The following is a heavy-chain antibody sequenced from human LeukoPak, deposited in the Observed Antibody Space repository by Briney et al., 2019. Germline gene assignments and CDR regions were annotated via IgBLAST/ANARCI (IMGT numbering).Heavy chain of an antibody. CDR2: ISSSSSYI. Sequence: GGSLRLSCAASGFTFSSYSMNWVRQAPGKGLEWVSSISSSSSYIYYADSVKGRFTISRDNAENSLYLQMNSLRAEDTAVYYCARSDSSGWYGPFGYWGQGTLVTVSS. D-gene: IGHD6-19*01. CDR1: GFTFSSYS. CDR3: ARSDSSGWYGPFGY. V-gene: IGHV3-21*01. J-gene: IGHJ4*02.